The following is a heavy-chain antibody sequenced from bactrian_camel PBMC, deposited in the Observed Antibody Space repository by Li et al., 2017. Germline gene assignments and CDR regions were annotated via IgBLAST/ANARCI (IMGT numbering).Heavy chain of an antibody. CDR2: MRIGNGFT. CDR1: AAVFSVNC. D-gene: IGHD6*01. V-gene: IGHV3S1*01. CDR3: AAASRSSCRRAYGGSWYSLSNDFHY. Sequence: QVQLVESGGGSVQAGGSLRLSCATGAAVFSVNCFAWFREIPGREREGVAAMRIGNGFTDYSDSVKGRFTASRDNAENTLYLQMNSLKPEDTAMYYCAAASRSSCRRAYGGSWYSLSNDFHYWGQGTQVTVS. J-gene: IGHJ6*01.